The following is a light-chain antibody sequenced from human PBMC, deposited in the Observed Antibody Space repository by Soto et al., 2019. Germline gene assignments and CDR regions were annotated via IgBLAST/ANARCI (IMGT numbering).Light chain of an antibody. Sequence: DIVMTQSPLSLPVTPGEPASISCRSSQSLLHSNGFSYLDWYLQKPGQSPQLLIYLGSNRASGVHDRFSGSVSGTDFTLKISAVEAEDVGVYHCMQTLQTPYTCAQGTKLQIK. CDR3: MQTLQTPYT. J-gene: IGKJ2*01. V-gene: IGKV2-28*01. CDR1: QSLLHSNGFSY. CDR2: LGS.